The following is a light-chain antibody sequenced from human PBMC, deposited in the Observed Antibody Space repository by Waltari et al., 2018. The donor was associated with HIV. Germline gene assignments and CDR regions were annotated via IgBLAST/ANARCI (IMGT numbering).Light chain of an antibody. CDR1: QSVGSSY. CDR3: QQYGSARRLT. CDR2: GAS. J-gene: IGKJ4*02. V-gene: IGKV3-20*01. Sequence: EIVLTQSPGTLSLSPGERATLSCRASQSVGSSYSAWYQQKPGQAPRLLIYGASTRATGIPDRFSGSGSGTDFTLTISRLEPEDCAVYYCQQYGSARRLTFGGGTKVEIK.